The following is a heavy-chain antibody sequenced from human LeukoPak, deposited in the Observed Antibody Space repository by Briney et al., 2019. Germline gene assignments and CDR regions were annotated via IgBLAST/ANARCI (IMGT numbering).Heavy chain of an antibody. CDR3: ARHAPVRGVIAFDI. Sequence: PSETLSLTCVVYGGSFSGYYWSWIRQPPGKGLEWIGEINHSGSTNYNPSLKSRVTISVDTSKNQFSLKLSSVTAADTAVYYCARHAPVRGVIAFDIWGQGTMVTVSS. CDR2: INHSGST. J-gene: IGHJ3*02. D-gene: IGHD3-10*01. CDR1: GGSFSGYY. V-gene: IGHV4-34*01.